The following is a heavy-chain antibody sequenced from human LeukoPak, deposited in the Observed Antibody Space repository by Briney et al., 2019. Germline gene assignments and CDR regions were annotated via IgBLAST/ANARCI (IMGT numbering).Heavy chain of an antibody. CDR3: ARDLTSGSLFDY. J-gene: IGHJ4*02. Sequence: GGSLRLSCAASGLTFSSYAMHWVRQAPGKGLEWVAVISYDGSNKYYADSVKGRFTISRDNSKNTLYLQMNSLRAEDTAVYYCARDLTSGSLFDYWGQGTLVTVSS. CDR2: ISYDGSNK. CDR1: GLTFSSYA. D-gene: IGHD1-26*01. V-gene: IGHV3-30-3*01.